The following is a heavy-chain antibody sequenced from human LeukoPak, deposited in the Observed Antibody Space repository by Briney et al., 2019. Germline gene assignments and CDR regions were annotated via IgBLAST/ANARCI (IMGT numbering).Heavy chain of an antibody. J-gene: IGHJ4*02. CDR2: IYPRDGST. CDR3: ARDQEGFDY. Sequence: ASVKVSCTASGYTFTNNYLHWVRQAPGQGLEWMGMIYPRDGSTSYAQKFQGRVTVTRDTSTSTVHMELSGLRSEDTAVYYCARDQEGFDYWGQGTLVTVSS. CDR1: GYTFTNNY. V-gene: IGHV1-46*01.